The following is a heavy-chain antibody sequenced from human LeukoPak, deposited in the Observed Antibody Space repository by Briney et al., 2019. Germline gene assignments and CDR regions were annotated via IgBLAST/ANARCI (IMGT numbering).Heavy chain of an antibody. CDR2: IGTAGDT. Sequence: GGSLRLPCAASGFTFSSYDMHWVRQGTGKGLEWVSAIGTAGDTYYPGSVKGRFTTSRENARNSLYLQMNSLRVGDTAVYYCARGRGWGTFDIWGQGTMVTVSS. V-gene: IGHV3-13*04. CDR1: GFTFSSYD. J-gene: IGHJ3*02. D-gene: IGHD3-10*01. CDR3: ARGRGWGTFDI.